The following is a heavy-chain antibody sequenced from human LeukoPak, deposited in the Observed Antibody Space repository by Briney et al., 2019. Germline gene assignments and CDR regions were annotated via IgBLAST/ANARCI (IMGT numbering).Heavy chain of an antibody. CDR3: AKALGEGHYYYYYMDV. Sequence: GGSLRLSCAPSGFTFSSYAMHWVRQAPGKGLEWVAVISYAGSNKFYADSVRGRVTISRDNSKNTLYLQMNSLRAEDTAVYYCAKALGEGHYYYYYMDVWGKGTTVTVSS. J-gene: IGHJ6*03. CDR1: GFTFSSYA. CDR2: ISYAGSNK. D-gene: IGHD3-16*01. V-gene: IGHV3-30-3*01.